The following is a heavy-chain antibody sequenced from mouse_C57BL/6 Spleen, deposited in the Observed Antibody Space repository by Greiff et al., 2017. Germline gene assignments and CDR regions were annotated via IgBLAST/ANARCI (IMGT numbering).Heavy chain of an antibody. CDR1: GFTFSSYT. CDR2: ISGGGGNT. V-gene: IGHV5-9*01. Sequence: EVQLVESGGGLVKPGGSLKLSCAASGFTFSSYTMSWVRQTPEKRLEWVATISGGGGNTYYPDSVKGRFTISRDNAKNTLYLQMSSLRSEDTALYYCARRPVSYFDYWGQGTTRTVSS. J-gene: IGHJ2*01. CDR3: ARRPVSYFDY.